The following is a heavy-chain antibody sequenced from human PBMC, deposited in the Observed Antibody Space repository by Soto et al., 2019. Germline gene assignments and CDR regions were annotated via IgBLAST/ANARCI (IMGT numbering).Heavy chain of an antibody. CDR2: ISAYNGNT. CDR1: GYTFTSYG. Sequence: VKVSCKASGYTFTSYGISWVRQAPGQGLEWMGWISAYNGNTNYAQKLQGRVTMTTDTSTSTAYMELRSLRSDDTAVYYCARTDGRKYYYYGMDVWGQGTTVTVSS. V-gene: IGHV1-18*04. CDR3: ARTDGRKYYYYGMDV. J-gene: IGHJ6*02.